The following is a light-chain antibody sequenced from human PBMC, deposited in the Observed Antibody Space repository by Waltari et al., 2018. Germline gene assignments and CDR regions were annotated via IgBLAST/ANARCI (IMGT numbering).Light chain of an antibody. V-gene: IGLV2-23*02. Sequence: SALTQPASVSGSLGQSITISCSGSTSDVGSGTLLSWYQKFPVTVPTLIIYEVTKRPSGVSSRLSGSKSGNMASLTISGLQPEDEADYYCCSYRIGSTPGVFGGGTKVTVL. CDR3: CSYRIGSTPGV. CDR1: TSDVGSGTL. CDR2: EVT. J-gene: IGLJ3*02.